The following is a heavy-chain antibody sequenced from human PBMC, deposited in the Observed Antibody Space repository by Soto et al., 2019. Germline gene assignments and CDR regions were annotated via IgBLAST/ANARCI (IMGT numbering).Heavy chain of an antibody. CDR2: ISSNSAYI. V-gene: IGHV3-21*01. D-gene: IGHD6-13*01. J-gene: IGHJ5*02. CDR1: GFTFRSFT. CDR3: PRDASRDSSARGWFDP. Sequence: PGGSLRLSCAASGFTFRSFTMNWVRQAPGKGLEWVSTISSNSAYIYYTDALRGRFTISRDNAKNSLHLQMNSLRAEDTAVYYCPRDASRDSSARGWFDPWGPGTLVTVSS.